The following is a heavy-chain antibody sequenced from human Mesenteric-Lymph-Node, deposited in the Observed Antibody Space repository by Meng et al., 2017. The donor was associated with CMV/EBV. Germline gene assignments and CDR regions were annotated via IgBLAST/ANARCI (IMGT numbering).Heavy chain of an antibody. J-gene: IGHJ4*02. CDR1: GVSLTSGAYH. D-gene: IGHD5-12*01. CDR3: AKSRSSTPEIVDD. CDR2: IYGTGIT. Sequence: QVQLQYSGPRLGKPSETLPLTCIVSGVSLTSGAYHWGWIRPSPGKGLEWIGYIYGTGITIYNPSLKSRVTILLETSKNQFSLKLNSVTTADTAVYYCAKSRSSTPEIVDDWGQGTLVTVSS. V-gene: IGHV4-61*08.